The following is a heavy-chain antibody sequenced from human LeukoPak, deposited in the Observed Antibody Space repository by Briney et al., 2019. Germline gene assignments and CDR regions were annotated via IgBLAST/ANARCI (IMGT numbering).Heavy chain of an antibody. CDR1: GFTFGDYA. J-gene: IGHJ3*02. D-gene: IGHD3-10*01. CDR2: IRSKAYGGAT. CDR3: TSSGGDAFDI. Sequence: PGRSLRFSCTASGFTFGDYAMSWVRQAPGKGLEWVSLIRSKAYGGATEYAASVKGRFTILRDDSKSIAYLQMNSLKTEDTAVYYCTSSGGDAFDIWGQGTMVTVSS. V-gene: IGHV3-49*04.